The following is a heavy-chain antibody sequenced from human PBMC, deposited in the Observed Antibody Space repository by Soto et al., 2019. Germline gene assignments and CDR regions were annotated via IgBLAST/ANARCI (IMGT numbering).Heavy chain of an antibody. CDR2: ISGSGGST. J-gene: IGHJ3*02. CDR1: GFTFSSYA. Sequence: GGSLRLSCAASGFTFSSYAMSWVRQAPGKGLEWVSAISGSGGSTYYADSVKGRFTISRDNSKNTLYLQMNSLRAEDTAVYYCAKDPITYNWNPTQDAFDIWGQGTMVTVS. D-gene: IGHD1-20*01. V-gene: IGHV3-23*01. CDR3: AKDPITYNWNPTQDAFDI.